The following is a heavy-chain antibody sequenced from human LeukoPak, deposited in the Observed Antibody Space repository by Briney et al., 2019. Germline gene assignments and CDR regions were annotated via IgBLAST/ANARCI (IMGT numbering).Heavy chain of an antibody. V-gene: IGHV3-23*05. Sequence: GGSLRLSCAASGFSFGYYAMTWVRQAPGKGLEWVSSINYSGGSSTYTDSVKGRFTTSRDNSKNTLFLQMNSLRAEDTAIYYGAKLSSGSPSNFQHWGRGTLVTVSS. CDR3: AKLSSGSPSNFQH. CDR2: INYSGGSS. CDR1: GFSFGYYA. J-gene: IGHJ1*01. D-gene: IGHD1-26*01.